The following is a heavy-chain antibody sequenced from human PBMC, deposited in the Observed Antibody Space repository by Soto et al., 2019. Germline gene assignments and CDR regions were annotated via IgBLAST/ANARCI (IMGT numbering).Heavy chain of an antibody. CDR3: AHRKRPVYFDY. CDR2: LYWDDDK. Sequence: QITLKESGPTLVKPTQTLTLTCTFSGFSLSTSGVGVVWIRQPPGKALELLALLYWDDDKRYSPSLKSRLTITKDTSKNQVVLTMTNMDPVDTATYYCAHRKRPVYFDYWGQVTLVTVS. J-gene: IGHJ4*02. V-gene: IGHV2-5*02. CDR1: GFSLSTSGVG.